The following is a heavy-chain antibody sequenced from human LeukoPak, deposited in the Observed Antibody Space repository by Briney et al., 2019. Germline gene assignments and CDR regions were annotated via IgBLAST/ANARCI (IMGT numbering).Heavy chain of an antibody. D-gene: IGHD6-19*01. CDR1: GGSINSIGYY. V-gene: IGHV4-39*07. Sequence: RPSETLSLTCTVSGGSINSIGYYWGWIRQPPGKGLEWIGTIHYSGSTYYSPSLKSRATISVDTSKNQFSLKVSSVTAADAAVYYCAREVGGRYNYFDYWGQGTLVTLAS. CDR3: AREVGGRYNYFDY. J-gene: IGHJ4*02. CDR2: IHYSGST.